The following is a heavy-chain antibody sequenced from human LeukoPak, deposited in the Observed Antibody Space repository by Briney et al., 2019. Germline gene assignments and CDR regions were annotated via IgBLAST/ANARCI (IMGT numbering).Heavy chain of an antibody. CDR2: MYFSGST. CDR1: GGSISSSSYY. CDR3: ASLRPYYDFWSGYSNWFDP. V-gene: IGHV4-39*07. J-gene: IGHJ5*02. Sequence: SETLSLTCIVSGGSISSSSYYWGWVRQPPGKGLEWIGSMYFSGSTYYNAALKSRVTISVDTSKNQFSLKLSSVTAADTAVYYCASLRPYYDFWSGYSNWFDPWGQGTLVTVSS. D-gene: IGHD3-3*01.